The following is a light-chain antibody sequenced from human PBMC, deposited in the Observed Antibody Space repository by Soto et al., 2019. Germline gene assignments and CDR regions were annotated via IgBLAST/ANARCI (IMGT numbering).Light chain of an antibody. CDR1: NSNIGDNT. Sequence: QLVLTQPPSASGTPGQRVTISCSGSNSNIGDNTVNWYQQLPGTAPKVLIYSDDQRPSAVPDRFSGSKSGTSASLAISGLQSEDEADYYCAAWDDSLNGWVFGGGTKLTVL. CDR3: AAWDDSLNGWV. CDR2: SDD. V-gene: IGLV1-44*01. J-gene: IGLJ3*02.